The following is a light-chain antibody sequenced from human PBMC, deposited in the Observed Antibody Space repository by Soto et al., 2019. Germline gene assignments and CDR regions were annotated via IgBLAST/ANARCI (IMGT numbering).Light chain of an antibody. CDR1: ESIRIH. Sequence: DIGMARCLSSLSSSVEYRVSIICQASESIRIHLNWYQQKPGKAPRLLIYAASRLQSGVPSRFSGTGSGTDFTLTISSLQPEESPIYYCQQTFGKPLVTSGQGTRLENK. J-gene: IGKJ5*01. CDR2: AAS. V-gene: IGKV1-39*01. CDR3: QQTFGKPLVT.